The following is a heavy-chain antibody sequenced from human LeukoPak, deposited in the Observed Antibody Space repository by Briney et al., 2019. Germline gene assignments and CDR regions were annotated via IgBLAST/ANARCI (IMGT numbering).Heavy chain of an antibody. Sequence: ASVKVSCKASGGTFSSYAISWVRQAPGQGLEWMGRIIPIFGTANYAQKFQGRVTITTDESTSTACMELSSLRSEDTAVYYCARDGDYNGAFDIWGQGTMVTVSS. D-gene: IGHD4-11*01. CDR2: IIPIFGTA. CDR1: GGTFSSYA. V-gene: IGHV1-69*05. CDR3: ARDGDYNGAFDI. J-gene: IGHJ3*02.